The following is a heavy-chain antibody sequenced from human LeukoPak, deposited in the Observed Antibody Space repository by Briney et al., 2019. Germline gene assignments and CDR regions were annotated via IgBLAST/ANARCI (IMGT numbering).Heavy chain of an antibody. CDR3: ARGIVVVIAYYYYMDV. D-gene: IGHD2-21*01. CDR2: INPNSGGT. CDR1: GYTFTGYY. V-gene: IGHV1-2*02. Sequence: GASVKVSCKASGYTFTGYYMHWVRQAPGQGLEWMGWINPNSGGTNCAQKFQGRVTMTRDTSISTAYMELSRLRSDDTAVYYCARGIVVVIAYYYYMDVWGKGTTVTVSS. J-gene: IGHJ6*03.